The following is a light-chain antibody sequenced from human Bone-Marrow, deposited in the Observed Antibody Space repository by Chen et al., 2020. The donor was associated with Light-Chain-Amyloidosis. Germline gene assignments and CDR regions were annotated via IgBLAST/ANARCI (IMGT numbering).Light chain of an antibody. Sequence: EIVLTQSPGTLSLSPGEGANLSCRASQTIRSNYLTWYQQKFGQAPRLLIYGSSSRATGIPARFTVRGSGTDFTLTINRLEPEDFAMYYCQQYGTSPLTFGGGTKVEIK. CDR2: GSS. CDR1: QTIRSNY. CDR3: QQYGTSPLT. J-gene: IGKJ4*01. V-gene: IGKV3-20*01.